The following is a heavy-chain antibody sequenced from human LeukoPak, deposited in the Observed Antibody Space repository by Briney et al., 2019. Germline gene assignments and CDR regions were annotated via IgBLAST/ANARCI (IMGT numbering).Heavy chain of an antibody. J-gene: IGHJ4*02. V-gene: IGHV3-23*01. Sequence: ETGGSLRLSCAASGFTFSSYAMSWVRQAPEKGLEWVSAISGSGGSTYYADSVKGRFTISRDNSKNTLYLQMNSLRAEDTAVYYCATVGSSSSVFDYWGQGTLVTVSS. CDR2: ISGSGGST. CDR1: GFTFSSYA. CDR3: ATVGSSSSVFDY. D-gene: IGHD6-6*01.